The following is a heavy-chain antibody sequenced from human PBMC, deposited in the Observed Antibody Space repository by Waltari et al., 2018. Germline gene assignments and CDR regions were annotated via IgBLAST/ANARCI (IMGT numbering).Heavy chain of an antibody. Sequence: QVRLVESGGGLVKPGGSLRLPCAASGFIFSDYYMSWIRQSSGKGLEWVSDISGSGSPVYYADSVKGRFTISRDNAKNSLYLQMNSLRVEDAGVYYCARTYSSGWYGVNWGQGTLVTVSS. D-gene: IGHD6-19*01. J-gene: IGHJ4*02. CDR1: GFIFSDYY. CDR2: ISGSGSPV. CDR3: ARTYSSGWYGVN. V-gene: IGHV3-11*04.